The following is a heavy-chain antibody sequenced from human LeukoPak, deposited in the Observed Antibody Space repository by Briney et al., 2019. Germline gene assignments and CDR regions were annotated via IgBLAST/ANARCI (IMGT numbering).Heavy chain of an antibody. CDR3: ASGKRRGYSGYQPFDY. CDR1: GGSISSGAYT. Sequence: SETLSLTCGVSGGSISSGAYTWSWVRQPPGKGPEWIGHILHTGNTFYNPSLKSRVTTSLDTSKNEFSLKLTSLTAADTAVYYCASGKRRGYSGYQPFDYWGQGTLATVSS. CDR2: ILHTGNT. V-gene: IGHV4-30-2*01. D-gene: IGHD5-12*01. J-gene: IGHJ4*02.